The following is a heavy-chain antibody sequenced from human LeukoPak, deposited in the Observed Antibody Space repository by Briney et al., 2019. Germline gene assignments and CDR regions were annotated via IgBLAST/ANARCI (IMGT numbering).Heavy chain of an antibody. CDR3: ATDDIAVAGTNFDY. V-gene: IGHV1-18*01. CDR2: ISAYNGNT. D-gene: IGHD6-19*01. J-gene: IGHJ4*02. Sequence: ASVTVSFKASGYTFTSYGISWVRQAPGQGLEWMGWISAYNGNTNYAHHLQGRVTMTTDTSTSTAYMELRSLISDDTAVYFCATDDIAVAGTNFDYWGQGTLVTVSS. CDR1: GYTFTSYG.